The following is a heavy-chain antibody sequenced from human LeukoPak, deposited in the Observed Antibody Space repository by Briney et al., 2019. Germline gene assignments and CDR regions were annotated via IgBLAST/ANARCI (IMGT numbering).Heavy chain of an antibody. Sequence: GGSLRLSCAASGFTFSSYEMNWVRQAPGKGLEWVSYISSSGSTIYYADSVKGRFTISRDNAKNSLYLQMNSLRAEDTAVYYCAKDRPRIAVAGTSYFDYWGQGTLVTVSS. J-gene: IGHJ4*02. D-gene: IGHD6-19*01. CDR3: AKDRPRIAVAGTSYFDY. V-gene: IGHV3-48*03. CDR1: GFTFSSYE. CDR2: ISSSGSTI.